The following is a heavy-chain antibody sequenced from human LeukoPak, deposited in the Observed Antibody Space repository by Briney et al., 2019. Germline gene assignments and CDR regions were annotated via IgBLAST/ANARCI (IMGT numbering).Heavy chain of an antibody. CDR3: ARGGYYYASSGVFDY. J-gene: IGHJ4*02. D-gene: IGHD3-22*01. CDR1: GYSISSGYY. Sequence: SETLSLTCSVSGYSISSGYYWGWIRQPPGKGLEWLGSIDHSGSTSYNPSLKSRVTISLDTSKNQFSLKLSSVTAADTAVYYCARGGYYYASSGVFDYWGQGTLVTVSS. V-gene: IGHV4-38-2*02. CDR2: IDHSGST.